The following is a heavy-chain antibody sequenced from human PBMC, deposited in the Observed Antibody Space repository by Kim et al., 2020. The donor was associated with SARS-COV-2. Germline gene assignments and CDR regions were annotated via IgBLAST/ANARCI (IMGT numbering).Heavy chain of an antibody. V-gene: IGHV3-33*01. Sequence: GGSLRLSCAASGFTFSSYGMHWVRQAPGKGLEWVAVIYYDGSNKYYADSVKGRFAISRDNSRNTLYLQMNSLRAEDTAVYYCARDRSGSSKDAFDIWGLGTMVTVSS. CDR3: ARDRSGSSKDAFDI. D-gene: IGHD6-25*01. CDR2: IYYDGSNK. CDR1: GFTFSSYG. J-gene: IGHJ3*02.